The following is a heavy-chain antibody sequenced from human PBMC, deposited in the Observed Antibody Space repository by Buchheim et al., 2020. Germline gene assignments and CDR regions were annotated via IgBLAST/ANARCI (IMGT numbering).Heavy chain of an antibody. CDR2: ISYDGSEK. CDR3: VKTVYSYGPYYYYYYMDV. V-gene: IGHV3-30*18. CDR1: GFTFSSYG. Sequence: QVQLVESGGGVVQSGRSLRLSCAASGFTFSSYGMHWVRQAPGKGLEWVADISYDGSEKYYVDSVKGRFTIARDNSKNTLYLKMNSLRAEDTAVYYCVKTVYSYGPYYYYYYMDVWGKGTT. J-gene: IGHJ6*03. D-gene: IGHD5-18*01.